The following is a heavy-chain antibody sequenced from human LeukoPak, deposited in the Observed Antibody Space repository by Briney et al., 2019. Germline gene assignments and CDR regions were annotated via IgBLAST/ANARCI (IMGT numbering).Heavy chain of an antibody. CDR2: ISGSGGST. CDR3: AKQPLDYDSSGYYYAFDY. CDR1: GFTFSSYA. J-gene: IGHJ4*02. D-gene: IGHD3-22*01. Sequence: GGSLRLSCAASGFTFSSYAMSWVRQAPGKGLEWVSAISGSGGSTYYADSVKGWFTISRDNSKNTLYLQMNSLRAEDTAVYYCAKQPLDYDSSGYYYAFDYWGQGTLVTVSS. V-gene: IGHV3-23*01.